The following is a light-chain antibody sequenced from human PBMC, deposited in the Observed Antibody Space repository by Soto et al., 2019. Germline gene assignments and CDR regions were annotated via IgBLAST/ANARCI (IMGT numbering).Light chain of an antibody. Sequence: DIVMTQSPDSLAVSLGERATINCKSSQSVLYSSNNKNYLAWYQQRPGQPHKLLIYWASTRESGVPDRFSGSRSGTDFTLTITSLQAEYVAVYYCQQYESTPPTFGQGTKLEIK. CDR2: WAS. J-gene: IGKJ2*01. CDR1: QSVLYSSNNKNY. CDR3: QQYESTPPT. V-gene: IGKV4-1*01.